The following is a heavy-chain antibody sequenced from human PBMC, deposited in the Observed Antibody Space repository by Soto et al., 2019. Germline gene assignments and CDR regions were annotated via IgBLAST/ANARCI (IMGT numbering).Heavy chain of an antibody. CDR1: GYTFTSYG. CDR3: AREEDYGDADAFDI. V-gene: IGHV1-18*01. Sequence: GASVKVSCKASGYTFTSYGISWVRQAPGQGLEWMGWISAYNGNTNYAQKLQGRVTMTTDTSTSTAYMELRSLRSDDTAVYYCAREEDYGDADAFDIWAQGTMVTVSS. CDR2: ISAYNGNT. D-gene: IGHD4-17*01. J-gene: IGHJ3*02.